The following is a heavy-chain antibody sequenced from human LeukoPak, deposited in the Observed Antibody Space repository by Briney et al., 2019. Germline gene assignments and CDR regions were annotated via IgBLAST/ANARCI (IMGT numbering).Heavy chain of an antibody. CDR3: ARAEDFWSGSCDY. V-gene: IGHV3-23*01. Sequence: GGSLRLSCAASGFTFSSYAMSWVRQAPGKGLEWVSAISGSGGSTYYADSVKGRFTISRDNSKNTLYLQMNSLRAEDTAVYYCARAEDFWSGSCDYWGQGTLVTVSS. CDR2: ISGSGGST. J-gene: IGHJ4*02. D-gene: IGHD3-3*01. CDR1: GFTFSSYA.